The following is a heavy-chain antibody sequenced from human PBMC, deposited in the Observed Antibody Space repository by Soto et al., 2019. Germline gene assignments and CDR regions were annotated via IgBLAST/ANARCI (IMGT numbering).Heavy chain of an antibody. CDR2: IYYSGNT. CDR1: GGSISSNGYY. V-gene: IGHV4-39*01. D-gene: IGHD2-21*02. Sequence: QLQRQASGPRLVKHSETLSLTCTVSGGSISSNGYYCAWISQPPGKGLEWIGTIYYSGNTYYNPSDESRVSIAGETSKYQVSLKVNSVTAAVTAVYYGATVTALTTFHLVDPWGQGSQVTVTA. J-gene: IGHJ5*02. CDR3: ATVTALTTFHLVDP.